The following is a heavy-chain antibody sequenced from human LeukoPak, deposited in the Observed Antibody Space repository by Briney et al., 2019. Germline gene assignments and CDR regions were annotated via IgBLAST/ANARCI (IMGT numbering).Heavy chain of an antibody. D-gene: IGHD3-22*01. V-gene: IGHV1-18*01. CDR3: ARAIDTSGYYVVEKGYFDY. CDR1: GYTFTSYG. J-gene: IGHJ4*02. CDR2: MSTYNGNT. Sequence: GASVKVSCKASGYTFTSYGISWVRQAPAQGLEWMGWMSTYNGNTNYAQKVQGRVTMTTDTSTSTAYMELRSLRFDDTAVYYCARAIDTSGYYVVEKGYFDYWGQGTLVTVSS.